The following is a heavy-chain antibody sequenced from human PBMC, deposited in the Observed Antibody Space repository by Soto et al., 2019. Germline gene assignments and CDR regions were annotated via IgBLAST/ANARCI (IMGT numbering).Heavy chain of an antibody. D-gene: IGHD1-26*01. CDR3: ARRLTVGATTGYFDY. CDR2: ISSSSSYI. V-gene: IGHV3-21*01. CDR1: GFTFSSYS. J-gene: IGHJ4*02. Sequence: EVQLVESGGGLVKPGGSLRLSCAASGFTFSSYSMNWVRQAPGKVLEWLSSISSSSSYIYYADSVKGRFTISRDNAKNSLYLQMKSLSAEDTAVYYCARRLTVGATTGYFDYWGQGTLVTVSS.